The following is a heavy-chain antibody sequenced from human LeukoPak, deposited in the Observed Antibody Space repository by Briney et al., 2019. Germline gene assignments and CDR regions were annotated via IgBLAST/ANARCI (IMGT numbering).Heavy chain of an antibody. CDR1: GYTFTSYG. CDR2: ISAYNGNT. J-gene: IGHJ4*02. D-gene: IGHD5-12*01. V-gene: IGHV1-18*01. CDR3: ARAWAPQGPRYSGYDADY. Sequence: ASVKVSCRASGYTFTSYGISWVRQAPGQGLEWMGWISAYNGNTNYAQKLQGRVTMTTDTSTSTAYMELRSLRSDDTAVYYCARAWAPQGPRYSGYDADYWGQGTLVTVSS.